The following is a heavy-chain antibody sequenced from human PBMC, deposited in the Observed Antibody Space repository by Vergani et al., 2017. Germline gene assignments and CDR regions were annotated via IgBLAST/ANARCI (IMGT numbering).Heavy chain of an antibody. J-gene: IGHJ6*03. V-gene: IGHV3-23*01. CDR2: ISGSGGST. CDR3: ARVVGTGYYYYYMDV. D-gene: IGHD6-19*01. Sequence: EVQLLESGGGLVQPGGSLRLSCAASGFTFSSYAMSWVRQAPGKGLEWVSAISGSGGSTYYADPVKGRFTISRDNAKNSLYLQMNSLRDEDTAVYDCARVVGTGYYYYYMDVWGKGTTVTVSS. CDR1: GFTFSSYA.